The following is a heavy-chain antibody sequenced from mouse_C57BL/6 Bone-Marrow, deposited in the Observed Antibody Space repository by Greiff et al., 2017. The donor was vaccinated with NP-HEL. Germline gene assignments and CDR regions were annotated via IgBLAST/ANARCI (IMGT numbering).Heavy chain of an antibody. V-gene: IGHV5-16*01. CDR2: INYDGSST. CDR1: GFTFSDYY. CDR3: AREGGLRRRTYAMDY. Sequence: DVQLVESEGGLVQPGSSMKLSCTASGFTFSDYYMAWVRQVPEKGLEWVANINYDGSSTYSLSSLKSRFIISRDNAKNILYLQMSSLKSEDTATYYCAREGGLRRRTYAMDYWGQGTSVTVSS. J-gene: IGHJ4*01. D-gene: IGHD2-4*01.